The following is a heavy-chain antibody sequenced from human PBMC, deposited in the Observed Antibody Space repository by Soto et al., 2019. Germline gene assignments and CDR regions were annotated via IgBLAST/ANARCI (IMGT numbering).Heavy chain of an antibody. Sequence: QVQLVQSGAEVKKPGSSVKVSCKASGGTFSRYTFTWVRQAPGQGLEWMGRIIPILDIPNYAQNFQGRVTITADKSTSTAYMVLSSLTSDDTAVYYCASHFTGVLVLGASPPGGDNYGWDVWGQGTTVTVSS. CDR1: GGTFSRYT. D-gene: IGHD2-15*01. CDR3: ASHFTGVLVLGASPPGGDNYGWDV. CDR2: IIPILDIP. V-gene: IGHV1-69*02. J-gene: IGHJ6*02.